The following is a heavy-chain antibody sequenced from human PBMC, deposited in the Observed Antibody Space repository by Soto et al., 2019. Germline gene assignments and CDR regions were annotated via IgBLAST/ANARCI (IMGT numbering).Heavy chain of an antibody. Sequence: SVKVSCKASGGTFSSYAISWVRQAPGQGLEWMGGIIPIFGTANYAQKFQGRVTITADESTSTAYMELSSLRSEDTAVYYCARDRSITGTENWFDTWGQGTLVTVSS. V-gene: IGHV1-69*13. CDR3: ARDRSITGTENWFDT. CDR1: GGTFSSYA. D-gene: IGHD1-7*01. CDR2: IIPIFGTA. J-gene: IGHJ5*02.